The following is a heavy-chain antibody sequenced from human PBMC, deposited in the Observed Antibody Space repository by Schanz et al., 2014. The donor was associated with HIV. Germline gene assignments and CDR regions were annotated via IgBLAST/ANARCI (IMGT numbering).Heavy chain of an antibody. Sequence: QVRLVQSGGGVVQPGRSLRLSCAASGFSFSTYGIHWVRQAPGKGLEWVALISHDGSNKYYADSVKGRFTISRDNSKSTLYLQMNSLRAEDTAVYYCANSGYCTSGVCYTRGYDTDVWGQGTTVTVSS. D-gene: IGHD2-8*01. CDR2: ISHDGSNK. CDR3: ANSGYCTSGVCYTRGYDTDV. CDR1: GFSFSTYG. J-gene: IGHJ6*02. V-gene: IGHV3-30*18.